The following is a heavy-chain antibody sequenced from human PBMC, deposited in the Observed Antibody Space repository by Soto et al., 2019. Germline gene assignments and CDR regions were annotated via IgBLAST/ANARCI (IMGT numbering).Heavy chain of an antibody. J-gene: IGHJ4*02. Sequence: LETNPLSYAVDWGNFIDYYGSWIRQPPGKGLEWIGEINHSGSTNYNPSLKSRVTISVDTSKNQFSLKLSSVTAADTAVYYCARGRYYDFWSGYYANFDYWGQGTLVTLL. CDR2: INHSGST. CDR1: WGNFIDYY. V-gene: IGHV4-34*01. CDR3: ARGRYYDFWSGYYANFDY. D-gene: IGHD3-3*01.